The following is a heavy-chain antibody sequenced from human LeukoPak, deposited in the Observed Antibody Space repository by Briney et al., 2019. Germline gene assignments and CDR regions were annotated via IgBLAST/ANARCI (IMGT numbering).Heavy chain of an antibody. CDR3: ARTWIQLWPPDY. CDR2: IKQDGSEK. Sequence: GGSLRLSCAASGYTFSSYWMSWVRQAPGKGLEWVANIKQDGSEKYYVDSMKGRFTISRDNAKNSLYLQMNSLRPEDTAVYYCARTWIQLWPPDYWGQGDLVTVSS. V-gene: IGHV3-7*01. D-gene: IGHD5-18*01. J-gene: IGHJ4*02. CDR1: GYTFSSYW.